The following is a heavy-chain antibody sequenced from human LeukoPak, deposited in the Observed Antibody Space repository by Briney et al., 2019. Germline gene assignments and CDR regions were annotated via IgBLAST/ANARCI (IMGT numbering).Heavy chain of an antibody. J-gene: IGHJ6*02. Sequence: GGSLRLSCAASGFTFSSYWMSWVRQAPGKGLEWVANIKQDGSEKYYVDSVKGRFTISRDNAKNSLYLQMNSLRAEDTAVYYCARDDGSGSYYYYGMDVWGQGTTVTVSS. CDR3: ARDDGSGSYYYYGMDV. CDR2: IKQDGSEK. V-gene: IGHV3-7*01. CDR1: GFTFSSYW. D-gene: IGHD3-10*01.